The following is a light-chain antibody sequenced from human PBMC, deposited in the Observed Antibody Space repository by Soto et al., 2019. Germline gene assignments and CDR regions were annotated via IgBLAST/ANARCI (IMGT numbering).Light chain of an antibody. J-gene: IGKJ3*01. CDR2: GAS. CDR3: QQYGSSPRFT. Sequence: EIVLTQSPGTLSLSPGERATLSCRASQSVSSSYLAWYQQKPGQAPRLLIYGASSRATGIPDRFSGSGSGTDFTLTSSRLEAEDFALYYCQQYGSSPRFTFGPGTKVDIK. V-gene: IGKV3-20*01. CDR1: QSVSSSY.